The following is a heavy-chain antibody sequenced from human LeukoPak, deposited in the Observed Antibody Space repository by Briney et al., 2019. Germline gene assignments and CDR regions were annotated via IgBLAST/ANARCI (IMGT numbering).Heavy chain of an antibody. CDR1: GGSFSTYY. V-gene: IGHV4-59*01. CDR2: FYYSGST. J-gene: IGHJ4*02. CDR3: ARGQGGNYYLNYFDY. Sequence: SETLSLTCTVTGGSFSTYYWSWIRQPPGKGLEWIGHFYYSGSTNYNPSLKSRVTISVDTSRNQFSLKLTSVTAADTAVYYCARGQGGNYYLNYFDYWGQGTLVTVSS. D-gene: IGHD1-26*01.